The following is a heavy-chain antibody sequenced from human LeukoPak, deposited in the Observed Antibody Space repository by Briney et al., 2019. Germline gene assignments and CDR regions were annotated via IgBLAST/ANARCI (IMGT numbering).Heavy chain of an antibody. CDR1: GFTFSSYS. J-gene: IGHJ5*02. Sequence: GGSLRLSCAASGFTFSSYSMNWVRQAPGKGLEWVSSISSSSSYIYYADSVKGRFTISRDNAKNSLYLQMNSLRAEDPAVYYCSRDVDFDRLLSWFDPWGQGTLVTVSS. CDR2: ISSSSSYI. V-gene: IGHV3-21*01. CDR3: SRDVDFDRLLSWFDP. D-gene: IGHD3-9*01.